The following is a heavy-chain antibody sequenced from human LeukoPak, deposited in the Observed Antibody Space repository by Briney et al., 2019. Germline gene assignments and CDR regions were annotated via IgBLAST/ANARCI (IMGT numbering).Heavy chain of an antibody. CDR1: GFTFSSYA. V-gene: IGHV3-30*04. D-gene: IGHD3-10*02. J-gene: IGHJ6*04. Sequence: ALRLSCAASGFTFSSYAMHWGRQAPGGGLEWVAVISYDGSNKYYTDSVKGRFTISGDNSKNTLYLQMNSLRAEDTAVYYCAELGITMIGGVWGKGTTVTISS. CDR3: AELGITMIGGV. CDR2: ISYDGSNK.